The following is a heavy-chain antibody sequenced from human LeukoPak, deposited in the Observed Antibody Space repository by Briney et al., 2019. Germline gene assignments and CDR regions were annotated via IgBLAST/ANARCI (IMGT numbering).Heavy chain of an antibody. V-gene: IGHV3-30*04. CDR1: GFTFSSYA. CDR2: MSFDVNNK. J-gene: IGHJ4*02. Sequence: ERSLRLSCATSGFTFSSYAFHWVRQAPGKGLEWVATMSFDVNNKYYADSVRGRFTISRDNSKNTLYLQMNSLRAEDTAVYSCARGFCTSSSCYNDYWGQGTLVTVSS. D-gene: IGHD2-2*02. CDR3: ARGFCTSSSCYNDY.